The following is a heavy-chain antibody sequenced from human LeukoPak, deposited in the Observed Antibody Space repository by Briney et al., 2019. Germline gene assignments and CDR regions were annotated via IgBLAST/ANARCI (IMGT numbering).Heavy chain of an antibody. CDR3: ARDGTPWGGYSYGMFDY. Sequence: SVKVSCKASGGTFSSYAISWVRQAPGQGLEWMGGIIPIFGTANYAQKFQGRVTITADKSTSTAYVELSSLRSEDTAVYYCARDGTPWGGYSYGMFDYWGQGTLVTVSS. CDR2: IIPIFGTA. J-gene: IGHJ4*02. V-gene: IGHV1-69*06. CDR1: GGTFSSYA. D-gene: IGHD5-18*01.